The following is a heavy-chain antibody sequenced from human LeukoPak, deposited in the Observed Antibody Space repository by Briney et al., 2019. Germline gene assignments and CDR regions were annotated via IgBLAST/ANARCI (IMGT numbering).Heavy chain of an antibody. CDR2: IYYSGRT. V-gene: IGHV4-59*01. CDR1: GGSISSYY. CDR3: ARNHLGDFDY. J-gene: IGHJ4*02. Sequence: SETLSLTCTVSGGSISSYYWSWIRQPPGKGLEWIGYIYYSGRTNYNPSLKSRVTISADTSKNQFSLKLSSVTAADTAVYYCARNHLGDFDYWGQGTLVTVSS.